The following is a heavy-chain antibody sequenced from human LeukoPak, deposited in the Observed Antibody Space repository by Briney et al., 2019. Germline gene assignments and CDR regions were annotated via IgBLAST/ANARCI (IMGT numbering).Heavy chain of an antibody. CDR2: IYSGGST. J-gene: IGHJ1*01. D-gene: IGHD1-14*01. CDR1: GLTVNSKY. CDR3: TGDVYQH. V-gene: IGHV3-53*01. Sequence: PGGSLRLSCAASGLTVNSKYMSWGRQAPGKGLEWVSIIYSGGSTNYADSVKGRFTISRDNSKNTVYLQMNSLRAEDTAVYYFTGDVYQHWGQGTLVTVSS.